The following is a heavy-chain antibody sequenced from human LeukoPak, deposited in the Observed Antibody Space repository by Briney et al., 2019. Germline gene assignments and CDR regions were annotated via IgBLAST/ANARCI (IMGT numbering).Heavy chain of an antibody. CDR1: GGSFSGYY. CDR3: ARVLRAAAGILPREYFQH. Sequence: PSETLSLTCAVYGGSFSGYYWNWIRQPPGKGLEWIGEINHSGSTNYTPSLKSRVTISVDTSKNQFSLKLSSVTAADTAVYYCARVLRAAAGILPREYFQHWGQGTLVTVSS. J-gene: IGHJ1*01. CDR2: INHSGST. D-gene: IGHD6-13*01. V-gene: IGHV4-34*01.